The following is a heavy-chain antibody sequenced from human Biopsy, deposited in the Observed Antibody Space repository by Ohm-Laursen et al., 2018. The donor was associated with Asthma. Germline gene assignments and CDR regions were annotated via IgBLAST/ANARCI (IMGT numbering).Heavy chain of an antibody. CDR1: GDSIDSGDYS. V-gene: IGHV4-30-2*06. CDR3: ARGWNCGGDCYSLDS. J-gene: IGHJ4*02. D-gene: IGHD2-21*02. CDR2: IYRNGDT. Sequence: SQTLSLTCAVSGDSIDSGDYSWTWIRQSPGVGLEWIGYIYRNGDTYYNPTLKNRVTISIVRSKNQFSLRLRSVTAADTAVYYCARGWNCGGDCYSLDSWGQGTLVTVSS.